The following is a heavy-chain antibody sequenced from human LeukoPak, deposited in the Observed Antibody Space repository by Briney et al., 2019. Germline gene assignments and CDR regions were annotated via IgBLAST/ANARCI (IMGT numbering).Heavy chain of an antibody. CDR2: IYYSGST. Sequence: SETLSLTCTVSGGSISIYYWSWIRQPPGKGLEWIGYIYYSGSTNYNPSLKSRVTISVDTSKNQFSLKLSSVTAADTAVYYCARVAPIVGATDYYYGMDVWGQGTTVTVSS. V-gene: IGHV4-59*01. CDR3: ARVAPIVGATDYYYGMDV. D-gene: IGHD1-26*01. J-gene: IGHJ6*02. CDR1: GGSISIYY.